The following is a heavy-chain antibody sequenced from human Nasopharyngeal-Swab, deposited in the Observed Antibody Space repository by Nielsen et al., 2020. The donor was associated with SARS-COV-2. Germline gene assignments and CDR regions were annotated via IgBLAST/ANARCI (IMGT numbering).Heavy chain of an antibody. CDR2: IYYSGST. CDR3: AKPNSGYDYEDNYYYYYMDV. J-gene: IGHJ6*03. D-gene: IGHD5-12*01. V-gene: IGHV4-59*01. Sequence: SETLSLTCTVSGGSISSYYWSWIRQPPGKGLEWIGYIYYSGSTKYNPSLKSRVTISVDTSKNQFSLNLNSVTAADTAVYYCAKPNSGYDYEDNYYYYYMDVWGQGTTVTVSS. CDR1: GGSISSYY.